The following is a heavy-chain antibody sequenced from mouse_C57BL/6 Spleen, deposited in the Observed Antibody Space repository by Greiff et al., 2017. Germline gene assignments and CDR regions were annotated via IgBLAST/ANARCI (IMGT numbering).Heavy chain of an antibody. V-gene: IGHV1-50*01. CDR2: IDPSDSDT. Sequence: QVQLQQSGAELVKPGASVKLSCKASGYTFTSYWMQWVKQRPGQGLEWIGEIDPSDSDTNYNQKFKGKATLTVDTSSSTAYMQLSSLTSEDSAVYYCARDYGSRNYFDYWGQGTTLTVSS. D-gene: IGHD1-1*01. J-gene: IGHJ2*01. CDR1: GYTFTSYW. CDR3: ARDYGSRNYFDY.